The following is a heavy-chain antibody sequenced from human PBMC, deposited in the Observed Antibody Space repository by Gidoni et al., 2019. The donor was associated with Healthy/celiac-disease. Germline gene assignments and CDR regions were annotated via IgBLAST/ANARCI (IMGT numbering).Heavy chain of an antibody. D-gene: IGHD6-6*01. V-gene: IGHV4-34*01. Sequence: WSWIRQPPGKGLEWIGEINHSGSTNYNPSLKSRVTISVDTSKNQFSLKLSSVTAADTAVYYCARAGWAARAASRRGWFDPWGQGTLVTVSS. J-gene: IGHJ5*02. CDR2: INHSGST. CDR3: ARAGWAARAASRRGWFDP.